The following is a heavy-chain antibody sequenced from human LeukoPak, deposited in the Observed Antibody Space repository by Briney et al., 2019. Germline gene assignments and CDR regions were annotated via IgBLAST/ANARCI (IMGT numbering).Heavy chain of an antibody. Sequence: TGGSLRLSCAASGFTFSDYGMHWVRQAPGKGLEWVAVISYDGSDKYYADSVKGRFTISRDNSKNTLYLQMNSLRAEDTAVYYCAKIPYYYDTSGFFLWGQGTLVTVSS. J-gene: IGHJ4*02. CDR2: ISYDGSDK. CDR1: GFTFSDYG. V-gene: IGHV3-30*18. D-gene: IGHD3-22*01. CDR3: AKIPYYYDTSGFFL.